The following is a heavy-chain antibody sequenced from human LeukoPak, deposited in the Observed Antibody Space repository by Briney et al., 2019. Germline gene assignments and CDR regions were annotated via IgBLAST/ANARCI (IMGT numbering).Heavy chain of an antibody. CDR1: GYTFTGYY. CDR3: ARPYEGDAFDI. D-gene: IGHD3-3*01. V-gene: IGHV1-2*02. Sequence: GASVKVSCKXSGYTFTGYYMHWVRQAPGQGLEWMGWINPNSGGTNYAQKFQGRVTMTRDTSISKAYMELSRLRSDDTAVYYCARPYEGDAFDIWGQGTMVTVSS. J-gene: IGHJ3*02. CDR2: INPNSGGT.